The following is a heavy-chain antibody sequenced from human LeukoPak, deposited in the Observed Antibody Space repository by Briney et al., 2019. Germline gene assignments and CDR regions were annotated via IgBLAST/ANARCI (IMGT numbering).Heavy chain of an antibody. J-gene: IGHJ4*02. CDR2: IHERGST. V-gene: IGHV4-59*01. Sequence: SETLSLTCTVAGGFISTYYWSWLRQSPGKGLEWIGYIHERGSTNHNPSLKSRVTMSVDTSKNQFSLKLTSVTAADTAVYFCAREGGPYRPLDYSGQGTLVTVTS. CDR1: GGFISTYY. D-gene: IGHD3-16*02. CDR3: AREGGPYRPLDY.